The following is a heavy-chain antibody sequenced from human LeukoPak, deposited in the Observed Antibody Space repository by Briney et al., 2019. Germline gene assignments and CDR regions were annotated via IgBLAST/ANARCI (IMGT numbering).Heavy chain of an antibody. CDR2: TYYRSKWYN. J-gene: IGHJ6*02. D-gene: IGHD2-15*01. V-gene: IGHV6-1*01. Sequence: SQTLSLTCAISGDSVSSNSAAWNWIRQSPSRGLEWLGRTYYRSKWYNDYAVSVKSRITINPDTSKNQFSLQLNSVTPEDTAVYYCAREDRYCSGGSCYGMDVWGQGTTVTVSS. CDR1: GDSVSSNSAA. CDR3: AREDRYCSGGSCYGMDV.